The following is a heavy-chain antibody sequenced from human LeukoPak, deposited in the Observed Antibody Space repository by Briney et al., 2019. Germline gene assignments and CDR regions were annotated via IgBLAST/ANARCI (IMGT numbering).Heavy chain of an antibody. Sequence: ASVKVSCKASGYTFTSYDINWVRQATGQGLEWMGWMNPNSGNTGYAQKFKGRVTMTRNTSISTAYMELSSLRSEDAAVYYCARGLGRTAMVTRGEVRFDYWGQGTLVTVSS. J-gene: IGHJ4*02. CDR2: MNPNSGNT. CDR1: GYTFTSYD. D-gene: IGHD5-18*01. CDR3: ARGLGRTAMVTRGEVRFDY. V-gene: IGHV1-8*01.